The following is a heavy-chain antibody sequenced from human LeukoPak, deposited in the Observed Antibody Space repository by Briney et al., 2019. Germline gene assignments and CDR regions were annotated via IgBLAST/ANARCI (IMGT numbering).Heavy chain of an antibody. CDR2: IDSGGYST. V-gene: IGHV3-23*01. D-gene: IGHD3-10*01. J-gene: IGHJ4*02. Sequence: GGSLRLSCAASGFTFSTYAMRWVRQAPGKGLVWLSTIDSGGYSTFYADSVKGRFTISRDNSQNTLFLQINSLRAEDTAIYYCAKRYFGSGSSPFDYWGQGTLVTVSS. CDR3: AKRYFGSGSSPFDY. CDR1: GFTFSTYA.